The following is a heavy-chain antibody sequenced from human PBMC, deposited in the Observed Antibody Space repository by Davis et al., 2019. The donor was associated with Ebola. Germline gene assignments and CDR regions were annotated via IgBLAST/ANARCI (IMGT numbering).Heavy chain of an antibody. CDR1: GGPFSGYY. CDR3: AFVGVNTKGDARDI. Sequence: SETLYLTCAVSGGPFSGYYWSWIRQPPGKGLEWIAEIDHSGTTNYNSSLRSRVAISVDTSKNHFSLQLLSVTAADTAVYYCAFVGVNTKGDARDIWGQGTKVVVSS. J-gene: IGHJ3*02. CDR2: IDHSGTT. V-gene: IGHV4-34*01. D-gene: IGHD1-26*01.